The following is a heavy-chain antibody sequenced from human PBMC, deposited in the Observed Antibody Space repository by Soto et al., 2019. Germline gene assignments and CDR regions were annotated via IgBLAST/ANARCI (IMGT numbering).Heavy chain of an antibody. Sequence: GESLKISCKGSGYSFTSYWIGWVRQMPGKGLEWMGIIYPGDSDTRYSPSFQGQVTISADKSISTAYLQWSSLKASDTAVYYCARTAIRGYSYDDPPEGYWGQGTLVTVSS. J-gene: IGHJ4*02. D-gene: IGHD5-18*01. CDR3: ARTAIRGYSYDDPPEGY. CDR1: GYSFTSYW. V-gene: IGHV5-51*01. CDR2: IYPGDSDT.